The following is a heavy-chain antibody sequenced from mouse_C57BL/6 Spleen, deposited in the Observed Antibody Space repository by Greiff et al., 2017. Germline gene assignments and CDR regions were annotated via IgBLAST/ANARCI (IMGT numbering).Heavy chain of an antibody. CDR3: AKGGVVTHYYAMDY. CDR2: IWRGGST. V-gene: IGHV2-5*01. CDR1: GFSLTSYG. D-gene: IGHD2-5*01. J-gene: IGHJ4*01. Sequence: QVQLQQSGPGLVQPSPSLSITCTVSGFSLTSYGVHWVRQSPGKGLEWLGVIWRGGSTDYNAAFMSRLSITKDNSKSQVFFKMNSLQADDTAIYYCAKGGVVTHYYAMDYWGKGTSVTVSS.